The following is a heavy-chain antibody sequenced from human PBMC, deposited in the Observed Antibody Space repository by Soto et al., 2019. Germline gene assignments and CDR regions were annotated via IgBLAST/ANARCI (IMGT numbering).Heavy chain of an antibody. CDR2: ISAYNGNT. J-gene: IGHJ4*02. CDR1: GYTFTSYG. V-gene: IGHV1-18*01. CDR3: VVAAQPFYFDY. D-gene: IGHD2-15*01. Sequence: QVQLVQSGAEVKKPGASVKVSCKASGYTFTSYGISWVRQAPGQGLEWMGWISAYNGNTNYAQKLQGRVTMTTDTSXSXAYXXXRXLRSDDTAVYYXVVAAQPFYFDYWGQGTLVTVSS.